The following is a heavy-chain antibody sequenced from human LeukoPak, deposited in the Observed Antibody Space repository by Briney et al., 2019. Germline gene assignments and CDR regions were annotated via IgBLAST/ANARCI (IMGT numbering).Heavy chain of an antibody. D-gene: IGHD4-17*01. CDR2: TYYRSKWYN. Sequence: SQTLSLTCAISGDSVSSNSAAWNWIRQSPSRGLEWLGRTYYRSKWYNDYAVSVKSRITINPDTSKNQFSLQLNSVTPEDTAVYYCARGGGSHYGDQINLIFDYWGQGTLVTVSS. V-gene: IGHV6-1*01. CDR1: GDSVSSNSAA. J-gene: IGHJ4*02. CDR3: ARGGGSHYGDQINLIFDY.